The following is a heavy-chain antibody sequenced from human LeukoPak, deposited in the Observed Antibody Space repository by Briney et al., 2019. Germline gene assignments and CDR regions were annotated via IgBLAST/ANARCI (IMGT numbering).Heavy chain of an antibody. CDR1: GFTFINYA. D-gene: IGHD2-2*01. V-gene: IGHV3-23*01. J-gene: IGHJ4*02. CDR3: AKGAREYCSGAICYPFDY. CDR2: VTGSGRDT. Sequence: GGSLRLSCAASGFTFINYAINWVRQAPGRGLEWVSSVTGSGRDTYHAESVKGRFPISRDNSKNTLYQQMNSLRAEDTAIYYCAKGAREYCSGAICYPFDYWDQGTLVTVSS.